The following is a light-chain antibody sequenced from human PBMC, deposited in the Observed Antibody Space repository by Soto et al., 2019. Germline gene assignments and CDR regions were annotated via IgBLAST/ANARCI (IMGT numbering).Light chain of an antibody. CDR1: STDVGGYNY. V-gene: IGLV2-14*01. Sequence: QSALTQPASVSGSPGQSITISCTGTSTDVGGYNYVSWYQQHPGKAPKLLIYEVRLRPSGVSNRFSGSKSGDTASLTISGLQAEDEADYYCSSYTSSTTLQFGGGTKLTV. J-gene: IGLJ2*01. CDR3: SSYTSSTTLQ. CDR2: EVR.